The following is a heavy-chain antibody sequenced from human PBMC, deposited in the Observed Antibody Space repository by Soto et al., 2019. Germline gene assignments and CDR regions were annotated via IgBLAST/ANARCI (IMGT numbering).Heavy chain of an antibody. J-gene: IGHJ4*02. CDR3: ARDPTSGIAARVGSMSFDY. Sequence: QVHLVESGGGVVQPGRSLRLSCAASGFTFSSYAMHWVRQAPGKGLEWVAVISYDGSNKYYAGSVKGRFTISRDNSKNTLYLQMNGLRAEDTAVYYCARDPTSGIAARVGSMSFDYWGQGTLVTVSS. CDR2: ISYDGSNK. D-gene: IGHD6-25*01. CDR1: GFTFSSYA. V-gene: IGHV3-30-3*01.